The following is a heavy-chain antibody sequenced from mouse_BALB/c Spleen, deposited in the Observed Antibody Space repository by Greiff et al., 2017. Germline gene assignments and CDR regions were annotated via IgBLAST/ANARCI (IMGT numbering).Heavy chain of an antibody. D-gene: IGHD2-4*01. Sequence: QVQLKQSGAELAKPGASVKMSCKASGYTFTSYWMHWVKQRPGQGLEWIGYINPSTGYTEYNQKFKDKATLTADKSSSTAYMQLSSLTSEDSAVYYCARDDYDGVDYWGQGTTLTVSS. CDR1: GYTFTSYW. J-gene: IGHJ2*01. V-gene: IGHV1-7*01. CDR3: ARDDYDGVDY. CDR2: INPSTGYT.